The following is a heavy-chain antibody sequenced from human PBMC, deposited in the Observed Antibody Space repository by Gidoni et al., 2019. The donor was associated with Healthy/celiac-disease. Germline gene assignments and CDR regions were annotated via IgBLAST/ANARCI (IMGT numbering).Heavy chain of an antibody. D-gene: IGHD3-10*01. CDR1: GFTFSSYS. CDR2: ISSSSSSI. Sequence: EVQRVESGGGLVKPGGSLRLSCAASGFTFSSYSRNWVRQAPGKGLEWVSSISSSSSSIDYADSVKGRFTISRDNAKNSLYLQMNSLRAEDTAVYYCASVPHNYYFDIWGQGTMVTVSS. J-gene: IGHJ3*02. V-gene: IGHV3-21*01. CDR3: ASVPHNYYFDI.